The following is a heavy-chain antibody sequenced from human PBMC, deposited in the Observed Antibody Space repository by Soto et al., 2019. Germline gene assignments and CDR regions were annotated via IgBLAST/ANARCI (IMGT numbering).Heavy chain of an antibody. Sequence: ASETLSLTCAVSGYSISSSNWWGWIRQPPGKGLEWIGYIYYSGSTYYNPSLKSRVTISVDTSKNQFSLKLSSVTAADTAVYYCAREEYYYDSSGAGTIDYWGQGTLVTSPQ. CDR1: GYSISSSNW. J-gene: IGHJ4*02. CDR3: AREEYYYDSSGAGTIDY. D-gene: IGHD3-22*01. V-gene: IGHV4-28*03. CDR2: IYYSGST.